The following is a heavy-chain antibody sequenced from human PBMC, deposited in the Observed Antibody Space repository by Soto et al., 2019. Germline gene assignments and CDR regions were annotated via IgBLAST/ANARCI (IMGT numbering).Heavy chain of an antibody. J-gene: IGHJ4*02. V-gene: IGHV1-18*01. Sequence: ASVKVSCKAAGYIFTSYGISWVRQAPGQGLEWMGWISAYKGDTKYAQKLQGRVTMTTDTSTRTTYMELRSLRSDDTAVYYCARVAVDGTSPPPHGFYYWGQGTLVTVSS. CDR2: ISAYKGDT. CDR1: GYIFTSYG. CDR3: ARVAVDGTSPPPHGFYY. D-gene: IGHD6-19*01.